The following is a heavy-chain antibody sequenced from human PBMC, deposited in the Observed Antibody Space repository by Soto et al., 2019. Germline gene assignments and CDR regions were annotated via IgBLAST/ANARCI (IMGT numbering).Heavy chain of an antibody. J-gene: IGHJ5*01. CDR1: GYTFTSYG. Sequence: SAKVSCKASGYTFTSYGMSWVGQAPGQGLEWMGWISAYNGNTNYAQKLQGRVTMTTDTATSTAYMELRSLRSDDTAVYYCARGRPLIGSSTCCYAFDYW. CDR2: ISAYNGNT. D-gene: IGHD2-2*01. CDR3: ARGRPLIGSSTCCYAFDY. V-gene: IGHV1-18*01.